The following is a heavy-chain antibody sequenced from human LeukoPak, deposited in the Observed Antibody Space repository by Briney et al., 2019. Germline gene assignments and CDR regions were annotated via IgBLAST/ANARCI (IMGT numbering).Heavy chain of an antibody. CDR3: ASGTIVGARGADN. CDR1: GFTFSNYW. V-gene: IGHV3-7*03. J-gene: IGHJ4*02. D-gene: IGHD1-26*01. Sequence: GGSLRLSCAASGFTFSNYWMTWVRQAPGKGLEWVANINRDGSERYYVDSVKGRFTISRDDAKSSLYLQMNSLRAEDTAVYYCASGTIVGARGADNWGQGTLVTVSS. CDR2: INRDGSER.